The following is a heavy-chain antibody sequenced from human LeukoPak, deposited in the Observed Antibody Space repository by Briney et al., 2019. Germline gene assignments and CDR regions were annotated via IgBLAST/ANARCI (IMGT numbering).Heavy chain of an antibody. CDR3: AKDSPLYSGSYYWYFDL. CDR2: ISGSGGST. Sequence: GGSLRLSCAASGFTFSSYAMSWVRQAPGKGLEWVSAISGSGGSTYYADSVKGRFTISRDNSKNTLYLQMNSLRAEDTAVYYCAKDSPLYSGSYYWYFDLWGRGTLVTVSS. CDR1: GFTFSSYA. D-gene: IGHD1-26*01. V-gene: IGHV3-23*01. J-gene: IGHJ2*01.